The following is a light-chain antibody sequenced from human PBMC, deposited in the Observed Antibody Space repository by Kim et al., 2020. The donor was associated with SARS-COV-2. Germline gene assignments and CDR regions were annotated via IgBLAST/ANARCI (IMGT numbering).Light chain of an antibody. V-gene: IGLV2-11*01. CDR2: DDS. CDR1: GSTIGYYKL. CDR3: CAYAGSYTYV. J-gene: IGLJ1*01. Sequence: GQEGNISGTRTGSTIGYYKLVSWYQQQPGQVPKLVRFDDSTRPSGVPDRFSGSNSGNTDSRTISGLQGDDEADYYCCAYAGSYTYVVGTGTKVTVL.